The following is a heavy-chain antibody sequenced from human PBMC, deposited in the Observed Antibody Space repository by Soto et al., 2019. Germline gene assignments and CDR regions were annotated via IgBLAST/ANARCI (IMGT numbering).Heavy chain of an antibody. CDR1: GFTFSTYA. CDR2: ISYDGSNK. D-gene: IGHD5-18*01. CDR3: AREYGYNYGTFDY. V-gene: IGHV3-30-3*01. J-gene: IGHJ4*02. Sequence: QVQLVESGGGVVQPGRSLRLSCAASGFTFSTYAMHWVRQAPGKGLEWVAVISYDGSNKYYADSVKGRFTISRDNSKNTLYLQMNSLGVEDTAVYYCAREYGYNYGTFDYWGQGTLVTVSS.